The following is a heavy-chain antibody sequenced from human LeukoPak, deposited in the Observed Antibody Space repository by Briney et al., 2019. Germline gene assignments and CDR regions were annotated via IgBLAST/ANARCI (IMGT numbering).Heavy chain of an antibody. CDR1: GFIFTDHV. CDR3: GREASGDFDI. Sequence: PGGSLRLSCAPSGFIFTDHVIHWVRQGPGKGLECGALIWYDGTKKYFAASVKGRFTISRDNSKNTMSLQMDSLSNEDTAIYYCGREASGDFDIWGRGTMVTVSS. J-gene: IGHJ3*02. V-gene: IGHV3-30*02. CDR2: IWYDGTKK. D-gene: IGHD3-10*01.